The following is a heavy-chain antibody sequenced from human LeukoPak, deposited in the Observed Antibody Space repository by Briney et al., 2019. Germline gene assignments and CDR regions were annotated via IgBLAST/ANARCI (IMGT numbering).Heavy chain of an antibody. CDR1: GGSISSSSYY. V-gene: IGHV4-39*07. CDR2: IYYSGST. Sequence: SETLSLTCTVSGGSISSSSYYWGWIRQPPGKGLEWIGSIYYSGSTYYNPSLKSRVTISVDTSKNQFSLKLSSVTAADTAVYYCARFNSGSSETFDIWGQGTLVTVSS. J-gene: IGHJ4*02. D-gene: IGHD1-26*01. CDR3: ARFNSGSSETFDI.